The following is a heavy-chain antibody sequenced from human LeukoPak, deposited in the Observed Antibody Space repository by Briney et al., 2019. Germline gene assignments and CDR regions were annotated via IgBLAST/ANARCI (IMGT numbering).Heavy chain of an antibody. J-gene: IGHJ4*02. CDR2: IYYSGST. CDR3: ARAYSNYVLDY. V-gene: IGHV4-39*07. D-gene: IGHD4-11*01. CDR1: GGSISSSSYY. Sequence: TPSETLSLTCTVSGGSISSSSYYWGWIRQPPGKGLEWIGSIYYSGSTYYNPSLKSRVTISVDTSKNQFSLKLSSVTAADTAVYYCARAYSNYVLDYWGQGTLVTVSS.